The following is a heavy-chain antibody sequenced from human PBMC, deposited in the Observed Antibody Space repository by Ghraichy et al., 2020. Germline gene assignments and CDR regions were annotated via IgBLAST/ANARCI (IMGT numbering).Heavy chain of an antibody. D-gene: IGHD1-14*01. J-gene: IGHJ6*02. CDR3: ARRPPYYYGMDV. Sequence: SQTLSLTCTVSGGSISSYYWSWNRQPPGKGLEWIGYIYYSGSTNYNPSLKSRVTISVDTSKNQFSLKLSSVTAADTAVYYCARRPPYYYGMDVWGQGTTVTVSS. CDR2: IYYSGST. V-gene: IGHV4-59*01. CDR1: GGSISSYY.